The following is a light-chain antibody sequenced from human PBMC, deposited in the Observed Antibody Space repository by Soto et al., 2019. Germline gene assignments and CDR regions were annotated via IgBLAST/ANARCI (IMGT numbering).Light chain of an antibody. J-gene: IGLJ2*01. Sequence: QSVLTQPASVSGSPGQSITISCTGTDSDVGGYNYVSWYQQHPGKAPKLIIYGVTNRPSGVSNRFSGSKSGNTASLTISGLQADDEAYYYCCSYVGIRNFVFGGGTKLTVL. V-gene: IGLV2-14*01. CDR2: GVT. CDR1: DSDVGGYNY. CDR3: CSYVGIRNFV.